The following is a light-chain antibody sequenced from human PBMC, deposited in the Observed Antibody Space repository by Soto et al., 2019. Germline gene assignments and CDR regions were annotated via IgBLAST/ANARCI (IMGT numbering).Light chain of an antibody. CDR3: QQYLNWLT. J-gene: IGKJ4*01. CDR2: GAS. V-gene: IGKV3-15*01. CDR1: QSVSSN. Sequence: EIVMTQSPATLSVSPGERATLSCRASQSVSSNLVWYQQKPGQAPRLLIYGASTRATGIPARFSGSGSGTEFTLTVSSLQSEDFAVYYCQQYLNWLTVGGGTKVEIK.